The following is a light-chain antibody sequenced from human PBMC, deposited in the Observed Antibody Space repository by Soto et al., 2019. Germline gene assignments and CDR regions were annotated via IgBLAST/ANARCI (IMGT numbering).Light chain of an antibody. CDR1: SSDVGGYNY. V-gene: IGLV2-8*01. CDR3: QVWDSSSEHYV. Sequence: QSVLTQPPSASGSPGQSVAISCTGTSSDVGGYNYVSWYQQHPGKAPKLMIYEVNKRPSGIPERFSGSNSGNTATLTISRVEAGDEADYYCQVWDSSSEHYVFGTGTKLTVL. J-gene: IGLJ1*01. CDR2: EVN.